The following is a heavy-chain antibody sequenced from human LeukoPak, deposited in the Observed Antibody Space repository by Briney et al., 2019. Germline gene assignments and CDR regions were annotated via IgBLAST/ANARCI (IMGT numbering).Heavy chain of an antibody. Sequence: PSETLSLTCVVYGGSFSGYDWSWIRQPPGKGLEWIGEINHSGSTNYNPSLKSRVTISVDTSKNQISLKLSSVTAADTAVYYCARRNGGYSYGSHFDYWGQGTLVTVSS. D-gene: IGHD5-18*01. CDR1: GGSFSGYD. CDR2: INHSGST. J-gene: IGHJ4*02. V-gene: IGHV4-34*01. CDR3: ARRNGGYSYGSHFDY.